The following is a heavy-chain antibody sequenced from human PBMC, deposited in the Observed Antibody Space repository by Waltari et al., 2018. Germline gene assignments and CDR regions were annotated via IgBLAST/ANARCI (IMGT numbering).Heavy chain of an antibody. J-gene: IGHJ2*01. D-gene: IGHD6-13*01. CDR2: ISGSGGST. CDR3: AKHSSSWYGYFDL. CDR1: GFTFRSNA. V-gene: IGHV3-23*01. Sequence: EVQLLESGGGLVQPGGSLRLSCAASGFTFRSNAMSWVRQAPGKGLEWVSAISGSGGSTYYADSVKGRFTRSRDNSKNTLYLQMNSLRAEDTAVYYCAKHSSSWYGYFDLWGRGTLVTVSS.